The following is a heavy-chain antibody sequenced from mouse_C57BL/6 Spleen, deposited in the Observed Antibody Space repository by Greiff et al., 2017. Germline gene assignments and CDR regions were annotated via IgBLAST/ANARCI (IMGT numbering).Heavy chain of an antibody. CDR2: ISYDGSN. CDR3: ARDYGYDGAY. Sequence: DVQLVESGPGLVKPSQSLFLPCSVTGYSITCGYYWNWLRQFPGNKLEWMGYISYDGSNNYNPSLKNRISITRDTSKNQFFLKLNSVTTEDTATYYCARDYGYDGAYWGQGTTLTVSS. J-gene: IGHJ2*01. V-gene: IGHV3-6*01. D-gene: IGHD2-2*01. CDR1: GYSITCGYY.